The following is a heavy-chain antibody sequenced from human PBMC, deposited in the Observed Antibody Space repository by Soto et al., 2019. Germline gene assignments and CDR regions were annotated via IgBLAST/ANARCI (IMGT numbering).Heavy chain of an antibody. CDR1: GYTFTSNY. Sequence: QVHLVQSGAEVKKPGASVKLSCKASGYTFTSNYLYWVRQAPGQGLEWMGMINPSDSSTTYARNFQGRVTMTRDTSTSTVYMEVTRLRSEDTAVYYCARGSNNWLWYFDLWGRGTLVTVSS. CDR2: INPSDSST. V-gene: IGHV1-46*03. J-gene: IGHJ2*01. D-gene: IGHD1-1*01. CDR3: ARGSNNWLWYFDL.